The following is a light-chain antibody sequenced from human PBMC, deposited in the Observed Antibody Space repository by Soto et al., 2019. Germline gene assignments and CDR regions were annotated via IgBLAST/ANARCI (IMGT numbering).Light chain of an antibody. J-gene: IGKJ1*01. Sequence: LTQSPGTLSLSPGETATLSCRASENIGSDFLAWSQHRPAQPPSLLIFGASSRAPGIPDRFSGSGSGTDFPLTISRLEPEDLALYYCQQYYRTPETFGQGTKV. CDR3: QQYYRTPET. CDR2: GAS. V-gene: IGKV3-20*01. CDR1: ENIGSDF.